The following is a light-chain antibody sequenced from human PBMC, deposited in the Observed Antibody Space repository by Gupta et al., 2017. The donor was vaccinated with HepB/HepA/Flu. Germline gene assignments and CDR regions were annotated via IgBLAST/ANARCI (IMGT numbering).Light chain of an antibody. Sequence: QSVLTQPASVSGSPGQSITISSAGTSSDVGGYNYVYWYQQHPGKAPKLLIYDVTNRHSGVSNRFSGSKYGNTASLTISGLQAEDEADYYCSSYSSTSNPLVFGGGTKVTVL. CDR2: DVT. CDR1: SSDVGGYNY. J-gene: IGLJ3*02. V-gene: IGLV2-14*03. CDR3: SSYSSTSNPLV.